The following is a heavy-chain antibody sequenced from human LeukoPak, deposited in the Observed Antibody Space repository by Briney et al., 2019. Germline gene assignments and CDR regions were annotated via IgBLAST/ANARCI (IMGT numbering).Heavy chain of an antibody. CDR3: ARVYDSSGYYYY. D-gene: IGHD3-22*01. CDR1: GFTFSNAW. CDR2: IKSKTDGGTT. J-gene: IGHJ4*02. V-gene: IGHV3-15*01. Sequence: PGGSLRLSCAASGFTFSNAWMSWVRQAPGKGLEWVGRIKSKTDGGTTDYAAPVKGRFTISRDDSKNTLYLQMNSLRAEDTAVYYCARVYDSSGYYYYGGQGTLVTVSS.